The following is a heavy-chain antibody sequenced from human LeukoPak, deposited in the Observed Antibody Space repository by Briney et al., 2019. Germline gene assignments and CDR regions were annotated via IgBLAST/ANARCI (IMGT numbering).Heavy chain of an antibody. CDR1: GGSFSDYF. J-gene: IGHJ4*02. Sequence: SETLSLTCAVYGGSFSDYFWNWIRQPPGKGLEWIGEINHGGGTRYNPSLKSRATISVDTSKKQFSLNLTSVTAADTAVYYCARNLRDGYFSTFDYWGRGTLVTVSS. D-gene: IGHD5-24*01. CDR3: ARNLRDGYFSTFDY. V-gene: IGHV4-34*01. CDR2: INHGGGT.